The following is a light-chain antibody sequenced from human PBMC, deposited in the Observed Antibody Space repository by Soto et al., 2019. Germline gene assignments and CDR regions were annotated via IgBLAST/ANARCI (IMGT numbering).Light chain of an antibody. CDR3: CSYAGSYTWV. CDR1: SSDVGAYNY. V-gene: IGLV2-11*01. Sequence: QSVLTQPRSVSGSPGQSVAISCTGTSSDVGAYNYVSWYQQHPGKAPKLMIFDVSKRPSGVPDRFSGSKSGNTASLTISGLQDADETDYYCCSYAGSYTWVFGGGTKLTVL. J-gene: IGLJ3*02. CDR2: DVS.